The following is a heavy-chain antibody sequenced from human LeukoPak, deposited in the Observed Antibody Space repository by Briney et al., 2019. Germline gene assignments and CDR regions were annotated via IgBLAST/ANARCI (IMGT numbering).Heavy chain of an antibody. CDR2: IWYDGTYK. CDR1: GFIFSSYG. Sequence: GGSLRLSCAASGFIFSSYGMHWVRQAPGKALEWVAVIWYDGTYKYYADSVKGRFTISRDNSKNTLYLQMNSLRAEDTAVYHCARESQWLIRDWGQGTLVTVSS. V-gene: IGHV3-33*01. J-gene: IGHJ4*02. D-gene: IGHD6-19*01. CDR3: ARESQWLIRD.